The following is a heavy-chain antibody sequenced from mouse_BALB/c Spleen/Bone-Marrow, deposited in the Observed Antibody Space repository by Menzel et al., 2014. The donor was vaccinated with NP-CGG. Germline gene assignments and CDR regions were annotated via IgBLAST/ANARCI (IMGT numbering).Heavy chain of an antibody. Sequence: VQLQQSGAELVKPGGSVKLSCTASGFNIKDTYMHWVQQRPEQGLEWIGRIDPGNGYTKYDPKFQGKATITADTSSNTAYLQLSSLTSEDTAVYYCARYRLGTYFDYWGQGTTLTVSS. V-gene: IGHV14-3*02. CDR2: IDPGNGYT. CDR1: GFNIKDTY. CDR3: ARYRLGTYFDY. D-gene: IGHD2-14*01. J-gene: IGHJ2*01.